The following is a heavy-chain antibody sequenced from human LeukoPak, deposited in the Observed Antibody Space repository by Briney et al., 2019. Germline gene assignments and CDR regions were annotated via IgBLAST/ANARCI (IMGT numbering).Heavy chain of an antibody. V-gene: IGHV4-61*02. CDR2: IYTSGST. CDR1: GGSISSGSYY. D-gene: IGHD3-22*01. CDR3: GGLHPFFYYDSGGYYFAY. J-gene: IGHJ4*02. Sequence: PSETLSLTCTVSGGSISSGSYYWSWIRQPAGKGLEWIGRIYTSGSTNYNPSLKSRVTISVDTSKNQFSLKLSSVTAADTAVYYCGGLHPFFYYDSGGYYFAYGGREP.